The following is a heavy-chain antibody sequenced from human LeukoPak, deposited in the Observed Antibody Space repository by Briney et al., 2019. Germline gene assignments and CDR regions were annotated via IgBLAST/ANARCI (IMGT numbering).Heavy chain of an antibody. CDR3: ARRGSTDY. J-gene: IGHJ4*02. CDR1: GFTFSGYW. Sequence: GGSLRLSCAASGFTFSGYWMTWVRQALGQGLEWVANIKEDGSEKYYADFVKGRFTISRDNAKNSLDLQMNSLRAEDTAVYYCARRGSTDYWGQGTLITVSS. D-gene: IGHD2/OR15-2a*01. V-gene: IGHV3-7*03. CDR2: IKEDGSEK.